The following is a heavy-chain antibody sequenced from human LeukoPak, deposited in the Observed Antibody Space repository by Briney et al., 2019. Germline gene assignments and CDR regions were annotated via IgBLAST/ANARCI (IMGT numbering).Heavy chain of an antibody. J-gene: IGHJ6*02. CDR3: ARDSFITGTTLYYYYYGMDV. Sequence: GASVKVSCKASGGTFSSYAISWVRQAPGQGLEWMGGIIPIFGTANYAQKFQGRVTITADESTGTAYMELSSLRSEDTAVYYCARDSFITGTTLYYYYYGMDVWGQGTTVTVSS. CDR2: IIPIFGTA. D-gene: IGHD1-20*01. CDR1: GGTFSSYA. V-gene: IGHV1-69*13.